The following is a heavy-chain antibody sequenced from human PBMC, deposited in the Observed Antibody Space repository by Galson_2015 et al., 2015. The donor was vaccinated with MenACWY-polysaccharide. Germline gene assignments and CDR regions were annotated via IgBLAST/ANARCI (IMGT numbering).Heavy chain of an antibody. CDR2: ISAYNGNT. J-gene: IGHJ4*02. CDR3: GRDTFGTGNCNSAGCSRPDF. V-gene: IGHV1-18*01. CDR1: GYIFSHYG. Sequence: QSGAEVKKSGASVKVSCETSGYIFSHYGVTWIRQAPGQGLEWMGWISAYNGNTDSAQKFQGRVSMTTDTSTSTAYMELRSLTSDDTAVYYCGRDTFGTGNCNSAGCSRPDFWGQGTLVTVSS. D-gene: IGHD1/OR15-1a*01.